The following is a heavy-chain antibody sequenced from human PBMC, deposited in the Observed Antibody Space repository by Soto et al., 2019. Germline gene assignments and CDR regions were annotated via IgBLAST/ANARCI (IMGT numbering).Heavy chain of an antibody. J-gene: IGHJ4*02. Sequence: SETLSLTCTVSGGSISPYYWSWIRQPPGKGLEWVGYIYYSGSTSYNPSLTSRVTISVDTSKNQFPLRLSSVTAADTAVYYCARVPDYWGQGTLVTVSS. CDR2: IYYSGST. CDR3: ARVPDY. V-gene: IGHV4-59*12. CDR1: GGSISPYY.